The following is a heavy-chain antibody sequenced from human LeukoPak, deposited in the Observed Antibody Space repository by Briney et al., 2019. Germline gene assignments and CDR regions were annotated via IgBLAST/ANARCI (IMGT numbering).Heavy chain of an antibody. CDR2: ISYSGST. J-gene: IGHJ4*02. Sequence: SQTLSLTCTVSGHSFSSDDFYWSWIRQPPGKGLEWLGYISYSGSTFYNPSLKSRVTISVDTSKNQFSLKLFSVTAADTPVYYCARRRTGYLSYYFDSWGQGVLVTVSS. CDR1: GHSFSSDDFY. V-gene: IGHV4-30-4*01. D-gene: IGHD3/OR15-3a*01. CDR3: ARRRTGYLSYYFDS.